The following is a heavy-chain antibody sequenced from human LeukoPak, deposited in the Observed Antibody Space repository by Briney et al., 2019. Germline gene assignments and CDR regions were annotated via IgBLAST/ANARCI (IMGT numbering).Heavy chain of an antibody. Sequence: PGGSLRLSCAASGFIFSSHGMHWIRQAPGKGLEWVALISHAGSNEYYAASVKGRFTISRDNSNNEFYLQMNSLRPEDTAVYYCARVGRPKFSSSWYEVGSTYYYYMDVWGKGTTVTVSS. D-gene: IGHD6-13*01. J-gene: IGHJ6*03. CDR1: GFIFSSHG. CDR3: ARVGRPKFSSSWYEVGSTYYYYMDV. V-gene: IGHV3-30*03. CDR2: ISHAGSNE.